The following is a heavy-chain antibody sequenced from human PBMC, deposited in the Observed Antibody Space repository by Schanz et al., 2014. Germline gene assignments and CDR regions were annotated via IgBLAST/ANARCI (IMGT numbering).Heavy chain of an antibody. V-gene: IGHV3-30*19. CDR3: ASTHWFGSGTTIVDY. Sequence: QVQLAESGGGVVQPGRSLRLSCAASGFAFNNYGMHWVRQAPGKGLEWVAIISYDGNTKYYADSVKGRFTISRDNSKNTLYLEMNSLRAEDTAVYYCASTHWFGSGTTIVDYWGQGTLVTVSS. CDR2: ISYDGNTK. J-gene: IGHJ4*02. CDR1: GFAFNNYG. D-gene: IGHD3-10*01.